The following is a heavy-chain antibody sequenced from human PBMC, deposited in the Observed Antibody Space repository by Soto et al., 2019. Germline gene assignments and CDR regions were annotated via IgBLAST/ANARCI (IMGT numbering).Heavy chain of an antibody. CDR3: ASPDAVFYYYGMDV. V-gene: IGHV3-74*01. CDR2: INSDGSST. J-gene: IGHJ6*02. Sequence: GGSLRLSCEASGFTSSSYWMHWVRQVPGKGLVWVSRINSDGSSTGYADSVKGRFTISRDNAKNTVYLQMNSLRVEDTAVYFCASPDAVFYYYGMDVWGQGTTVTVSS. CDR1: GFTSSSYW.